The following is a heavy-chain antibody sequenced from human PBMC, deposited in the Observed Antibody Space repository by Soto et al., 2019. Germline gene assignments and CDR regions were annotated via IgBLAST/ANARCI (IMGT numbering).Heavy chain of an antibody. J-gene: IGHJ5*02. D-gene: IGHD4-17*01. Sequence: SETLSLTCAVSGGSISSSNWWSWVRQPPGKGLEWIGEIYHSGSTNYNPSLKSRVTISVDKSKNQFSLKLSSVTAADTAVYYCARETYGDYVGYFDPCGQGTLVTVSS. CDR2: IYHSGST. CDR3: ARETYGDYVGYFDP. V-gene: IGHV4-4*02. CDR1: GGSISSSNW.